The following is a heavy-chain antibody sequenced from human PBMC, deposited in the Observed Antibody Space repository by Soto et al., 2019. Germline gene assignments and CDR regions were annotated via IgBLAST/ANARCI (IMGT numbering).Heavy chain of an antibody. V-gene: IGHV1-69*13. D-gene: IGHD3-10*01. CDR2: IIPIFGTA. CDR3: AHTPYGSGSYYYYYYMDV. J-gene: IGHJ6*03. Sequence: ASVKVSCKASGGTFSSYAISWVRQAPGQGLAWMGGIIPIFGTANYAQKFQGRVTITADESTSTAYMELSSLRSEDTAVYYCAHTPYGSGSYYYYYYMDVWGKGTTVTVSS. CDR1: GGTFSSYA.